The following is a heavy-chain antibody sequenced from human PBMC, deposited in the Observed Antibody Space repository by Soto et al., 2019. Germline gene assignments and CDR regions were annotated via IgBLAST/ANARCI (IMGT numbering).Heavy chain of an antibody. CDR2: LYYSGNT. V-gene: IGHV4-30-4*01. Sequence: QVQLRESVPGLVKPSQTLSLICTVSGGSISTSDNYWSWIRQPPGKGLEWIGYLYYSGNTYLNPSLKNRINESIDASKNQFSLKLTSMTAADTALYYCARGSSGWYKGAFDIWGQGTLVTVSP. D-gene: IGHD6-19*01. J-gene: IGHJ3*02. CDR3: ARGSSGWYKGAFDI. CDR1: GGSISTSDNY.